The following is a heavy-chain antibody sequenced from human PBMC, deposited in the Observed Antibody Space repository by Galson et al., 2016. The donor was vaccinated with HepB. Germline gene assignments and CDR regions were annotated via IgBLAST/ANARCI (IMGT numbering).Heavy chain of an antibody. D-gene: IGHD1-26*01. Sequence: SLRLSCAASGFIFSNYGMHWVRQAPGKGLEWVAVIWYDGSDKYYTDSVKGRFTISRDNSKNTLYLQMNSLRAEDTAVYFCARDMVGNENDYSGPDYWGQGTPVTVSS. CDR2: IWYDGSDK. J-gene: IGHJ4*02. V-gene: IGHV3-33*01. CDR1: GFIFSNYG. CDR3: ARDMVGNENDYSGPDY.